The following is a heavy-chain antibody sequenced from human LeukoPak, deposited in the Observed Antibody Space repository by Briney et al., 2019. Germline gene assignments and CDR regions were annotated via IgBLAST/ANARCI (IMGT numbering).Heavy chain of an antibody. V-gene: IGHV4-39*01. CDR3: ARHSYGTFDY. D-gene: IGHD5-18*01. CDR1: GDSINTKNYY. CDR2: IYYSGNT. J-gene: IGHJ4*02. Sequence: PSETLSLTCTVSGDSINTKNYYWGWIRQPPGKGLEWIGSIYYSGNTYYNPSLKSRVTLSVDTSKNQFSLRLSSVTAADTAVYHCARHSYGTFDYWGQGTLVTVSS.